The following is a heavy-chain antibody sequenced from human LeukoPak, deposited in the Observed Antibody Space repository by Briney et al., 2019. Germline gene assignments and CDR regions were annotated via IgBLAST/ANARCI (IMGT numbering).Heavy chain of an antibody. V-gene: IGHV3-23*01. D-gene: IGHD4-23*01. Sequence: GGSLRLSCAASGFTFTSYAMSWVRQAPGKGLEWVSAISGSGGSTYFADSVRGRFSISRDNSKNTLYLQMNSLRAEDTAIYYCARLRWEVTHYWYFDLWGRGTLVTVPS. CDR3: ARLRWEVTHYWYFDL. CDR1: GFTFTSYA. CDR2: ISGSGGST. J-gene: IGHJ2*01.